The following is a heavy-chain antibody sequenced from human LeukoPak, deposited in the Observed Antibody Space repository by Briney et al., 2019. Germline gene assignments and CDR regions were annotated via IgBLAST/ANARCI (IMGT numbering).Heavy chain of an antibody. Sequence: SETLSLTCTVSGYSISSGYYWGWIRQPPGKGLEWIGSIYHSGSTYYNPSLKSRVTISVDTSKNQFSLKLSSVTAADTAVYYCARDKEGDSSGYNAFDIWGQGTMVTVSS. CDR2: IYHSGST. CDR3: ARDKEGDSSGYNAFDI. D-gene: IGHD3-22*01. V-gene: IGHV4-38-2*02. J-gene: IGHJ3*02. CDR1: GYSISSGYY.